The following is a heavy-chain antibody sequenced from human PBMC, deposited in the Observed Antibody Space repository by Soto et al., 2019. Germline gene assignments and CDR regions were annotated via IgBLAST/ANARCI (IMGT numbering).Heavy chain of an antibody. J-gene: IGHJ5*02. CDR3: ARGGASSKWLDP. Sequence: SETLSLTCTVSGVSISGSYWSWIRQPPGKELEWIGFVYYSGNTYYNPSLESRVTISVDTSKNQFFLQLISVTVADTAVYYCARGGASSKWLDPWGQGTLVTVPQ. CDR1: GVSISGSY. V-gene: IGHV4-59*01. D-gene: IGHD3-10*01. CDR2: VYYSGNT.